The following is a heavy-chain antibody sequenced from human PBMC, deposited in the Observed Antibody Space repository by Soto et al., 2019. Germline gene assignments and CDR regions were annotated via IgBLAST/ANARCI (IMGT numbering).Heavy chain of an antibody. V-gene: IGHV3-15*01. D-gene: IGHD3-10*01. CDR3: TTDPFD. J-gene: IGHJ4*02. CDR1: VFTFSNAW. CDR2: IKIKTYGGTA. Sequence: LGGSLRLSCAASVFTFSNAWMSWVRQAPGKWLEWVGRIKIKTYGGTADYAAPVXXRFTISRDDSKXTLYLXMNSLKTEDTAVYYCTTDPFDWGQGTLVTVSS.